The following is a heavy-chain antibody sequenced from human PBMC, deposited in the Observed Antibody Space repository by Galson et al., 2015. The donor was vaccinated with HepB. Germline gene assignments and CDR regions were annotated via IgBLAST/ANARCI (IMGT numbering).Heavy chain of an antibody. CDR3: AKTIPYGSGSYYSDAFDI. V-gene: IGHV3-23*01. CDR1: GFTFSIYA. Sequence: SLRLSCAASGFTFSIYAMSWVRQAPGKGLEWVSAISGSGGSTYYADSVKGRFTISRDNSKNTLYLQMNSLRAEDTAVYYCAKTIPYGSGSYYSDAFDIWGQGTMVTVSS. J-gene: IGHJ3*02. D-gene: IGHD3-10*01. CDR2: ISGSGGST.